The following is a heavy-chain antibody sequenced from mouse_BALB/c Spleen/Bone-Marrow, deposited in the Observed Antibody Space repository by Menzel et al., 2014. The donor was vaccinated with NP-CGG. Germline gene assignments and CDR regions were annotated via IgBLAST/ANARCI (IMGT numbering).Heavy chain of an antibody. CDR3: ARIYYGYEFTY. D-gene: IGHD2-2*01. Sequence: VQLQQSGPEPLKPGASVKISCKASGYTFTDYNMHWVKQSHGKSLEWIGYIYPYNGVTAYNQKFKSKATLTVDNSSSTAYMEFRSLTSEDSAVYYCARIYYGYEFTYWGQGTLVTVSA. CDR2: IYPYNGVT. J-gene: IGHJ3*01. CDR1: GYTFTDYN. V-gene: IGHV1S29*02.